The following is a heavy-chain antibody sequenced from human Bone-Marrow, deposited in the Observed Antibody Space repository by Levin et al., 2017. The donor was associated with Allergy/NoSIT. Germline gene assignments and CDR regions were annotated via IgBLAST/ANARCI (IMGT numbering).Heavy chain of an antibody. Sequence: LSLTCAASGFTFSSYGMHWVRQAPGKGLEWVAVISYDGSNKYYADSVKGRFTISRDNSKNTLYLQMNSLRAEDTAVYYCAKDMGSGYSHWGQGTLVTVSS. CDR2: ISYDGSNK. J-gene: IGHJ4*02. D-gene: IGHD3-22*01. V-gene: IGHV3-30*18. CDR1: GFTFSSYG. CDR3: AKDMGSGYSH.